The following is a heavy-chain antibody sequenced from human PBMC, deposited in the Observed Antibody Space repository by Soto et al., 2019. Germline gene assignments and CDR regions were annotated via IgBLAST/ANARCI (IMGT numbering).Heavy chain of an antibody. V-gene: IGHV4-4*02. CDR2: TYHSGTT. CDR3: AREVNSSPARGPNWFDP. J-gene: IGHJ5*02. D-gene: IGHD6-13*01. Sequence: PSETLSLTCAVSGDSINNSHWWSWVRQTPGKGLEWIGETYHSGTTNYNPSLKTQVTISIDKSKNQFSPKMNSVTAADTAVYYCAREVNSSPARGPNWFDPWGQGTLVTVSS. CDR1: GDSINNSHW.